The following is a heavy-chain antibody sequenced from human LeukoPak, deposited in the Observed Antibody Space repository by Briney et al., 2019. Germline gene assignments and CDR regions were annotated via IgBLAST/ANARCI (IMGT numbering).Heavy chain of an antibody. CDR3: ARGLRWPDY. J-gene: IGHJ4*02. CDR1: GFTLSNYW. Sequence: GGSLRLSCAASGFTLSNYWMNWLRQAPGKGLEWVANIKHDGSEKYYVDSVKGRFTISRDNAKNSLSLQMNSLRAEDTAVYYCARGLRWPDYWGQGTLVTVSS. CDR2: IKHDGSEK. V-gene: IGHV3-7*01. D-gene: IGHD5-24*01.